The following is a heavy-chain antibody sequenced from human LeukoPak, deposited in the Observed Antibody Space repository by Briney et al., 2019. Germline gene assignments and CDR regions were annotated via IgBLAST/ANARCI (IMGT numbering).Heavy chain of an antibody. CDR1: GGSISSYY. D-gene: IGHD2-2*01. CDR3: ARDTHCSSTSCPGWFDP. J-gene: IGHJ5*02. CDR2: IYYSGST. Sequence: SETLSLTCTVPGGSISSYYWSWIRQPPGKGLEWIGYIYYSGSTNYNPSLKSRVTISVDTSKNQFSLKLSSVTAADTAVYYCARDTHCSSTSCPGWFDPWGQGTLVTVSS. V-gene: IGHV4-59*01.